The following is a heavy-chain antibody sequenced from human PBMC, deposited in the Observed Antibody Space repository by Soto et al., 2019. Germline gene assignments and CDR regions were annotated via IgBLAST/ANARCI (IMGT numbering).Heavy chain of an antibody. CDR3: ARGGVDYYDSSGYYFSPYYFDY. V-gene: IGHV4-30-2*01. CDR2: IYHSGST. D-gene: IGHD3-22*01. CDR1: GGSISSGGYS. Sequence: QLQLQESGSGLVKPSQTLSLTCAVSGGSISSGGYSWSWIRQPPGKGLEWIGYIYHSGSTYDNPSLKSRVTISVDSSKNQFSLKLSSVTAADTAVYYCARGGVDYYDSSGYYFSPYYFDYWGQGTLVTVSS. J-gene: IGHJ4*02.